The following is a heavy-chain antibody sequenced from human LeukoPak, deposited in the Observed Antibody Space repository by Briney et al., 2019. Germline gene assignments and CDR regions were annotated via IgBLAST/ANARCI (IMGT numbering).Heavy chain of an antibody. CDR3: SRYQQLRAFDI. J-gene: IGHJ3*02. CDR2: IYYSGST. V-gene: IGHV4-59*01. Sequence: ASETLSLTCAVSAASISNYYWSWIRQPPGKGLEWIGYIYYSGSTNYNPSLKSRVTISVDTSKNQFSLKLTSVTAADTAVYYCSRYQQLRAFDIWGQGTLVTVSS. CDR1: AASISNYY. D-gene: IGHD6-13*01.